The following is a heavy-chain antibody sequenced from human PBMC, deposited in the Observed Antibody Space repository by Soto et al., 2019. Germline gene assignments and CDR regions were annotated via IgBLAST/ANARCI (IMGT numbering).Heavy chain of an antibody. CDR2: ISAYNGNT. V-gene: IGHV1-18*01. Sequence: ASVKVSCNASGYTFTSYGISWVRQAPGQGLEWMGWISAYNGNTNYAQKLQGRVTMTTDTSTSTAYMELRSLRSDDTAVYYCARDLYYYDSSGYYGVDYWGQGTLVTAPQ. CDR1: GYTFTSYG. CDR3: ARDLYYYDSSGYYGVDY. J-gene: IGHJ4*02. D-gene: IGHD3-22*01.